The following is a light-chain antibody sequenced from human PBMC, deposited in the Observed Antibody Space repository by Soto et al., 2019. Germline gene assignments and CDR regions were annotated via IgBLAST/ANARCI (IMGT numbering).Light chain of an antibody. CDR2: DNY. Sequence: QSVLTQPPSASGSPGQSVTISCTGTSRDVGGYNWVSWYQHHPGKVPKLLIYDNYKRPSGIPDRFSGSKSGTSTTLGITGLQTGDEADYYCGTWATSLSVWVFGGGTKLTVL. V-gene: IGLV1-51*01. CDR1: SRDVGGYNW. CDR3: GTWATSLSVWV. J-gene: IGLJ3*02.